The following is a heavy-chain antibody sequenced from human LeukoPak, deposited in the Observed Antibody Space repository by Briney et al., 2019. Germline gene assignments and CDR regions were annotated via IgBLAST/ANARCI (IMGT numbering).Heavy chain of an antibody. CDR3: ARGLGTYYYDSSDY. D-gene: IGHD3-22*01. CDR1: GGTFSSYA. V-gene: IGHV1-69*06. J-gene: IGHJ4*02. CDR2: IIPIFGTA. Sequence: ASGKVSCKASGGTFSSYAISWVRQAPGQGLEWMGGIIPIFGTANYAQKFQGRVTITADKSTSTAYMELSSLRSEDMAVYYCARGLGTYYYDSSDYWGQGTLVTVSS.